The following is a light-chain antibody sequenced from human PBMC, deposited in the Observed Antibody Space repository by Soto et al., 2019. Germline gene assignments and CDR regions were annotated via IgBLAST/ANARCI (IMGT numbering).Light chain of an antibody. CDR3: CSYAGDYTFV. J-gene: IGLJ1*01. CDR2: DVI. CDR1: TSDVGVYKY. Sequence: QSVLIQPRSVSGSPGQSVTISCTGTTSDVGVYKYVSWYRQIPGKAPKLMIYDVITRPSGVPDRFSGSKSGNTASLTISGLQAEDEADYYCCSYAGDYTFVFGTGTKLTVL. V-gene: IGLV2-11*01.